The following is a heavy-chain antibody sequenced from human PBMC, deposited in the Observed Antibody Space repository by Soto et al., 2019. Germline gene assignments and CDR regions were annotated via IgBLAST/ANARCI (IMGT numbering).Heavy chain of an antibody. D-gene: IGHD3-16*01. CDR3: ARARWGYGCFDY. V-gene: IGHV4-34*01. Sequence: SETLSLTCAVYGGSFSGYYWSWIRQPPGKGLEWIGEINHSGSTNYNPSLKSRVTISVDTSKNQFSLKLSSVTAADTAVYYCARARWGYGCFDYWGQGXRVTVYS. CDR2: INHSGST. CDR1: GGSFSGYY. J-gene: IGHJ4*02.